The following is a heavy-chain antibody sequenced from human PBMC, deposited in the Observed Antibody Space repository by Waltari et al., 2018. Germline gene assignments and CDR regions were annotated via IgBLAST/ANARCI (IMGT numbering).Heavy chain of an antibody. J-gene: IGHJ4*02. D-gene: IGHD1-26*01. Sequence: QIQLVQSGAELKEPGASVKVSCKASGHTLTRYGFGWGRQAPGQGPEWVEWIGEYDENTRYARKVQSRVTMTTDTSTDTAYMELRNLRSDDTAVYYCARETGIGQGAGYFDTWGQGTLVTVSS. CDR2: IGEYDENT. CDR1: GHTLTRYG. V-gene: IGHV1-18*01. CDR3: ARETGIGQGAGYFDT.